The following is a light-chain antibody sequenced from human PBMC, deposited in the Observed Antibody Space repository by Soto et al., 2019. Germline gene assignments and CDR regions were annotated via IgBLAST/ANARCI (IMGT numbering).Light chain of an antibody. Sequence: EIVFTQSPGTLSLSPGERATLSCSASQSVSSSYLAWYQQKPGQAPRLLIYGASSRETGIPDRFSGSGAGTECTLNISRLEPEDVAVDYCQQYGSSPITFGQGTRLEIK. CDR2: GAS. J-gene: IGKJ5*01. V-gene: IGKV3-20*01. CDR3: QQYGSSPIT. CDR1: QSVSSSY.